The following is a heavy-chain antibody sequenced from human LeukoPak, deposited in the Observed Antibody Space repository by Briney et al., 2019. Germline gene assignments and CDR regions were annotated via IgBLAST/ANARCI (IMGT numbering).Heavy chain of an antibody. CDR3: AKDWGY. CDR1: GSTFSSYA. Sequence: GGSLRLSCVASGSTFSSYAMSWVRQAPGRGLEWVSGISVSGDSTYYADSVKGRFTISRDNSKNTLYLQMNSLRVEDTAVYYCAKDWGYWGQGTLVTVS. CDR2: ISVSGDST. J-gene: IGHJ4*02. V-gene: IGHV3-23*01. D-gene: IGHD3-16*01.